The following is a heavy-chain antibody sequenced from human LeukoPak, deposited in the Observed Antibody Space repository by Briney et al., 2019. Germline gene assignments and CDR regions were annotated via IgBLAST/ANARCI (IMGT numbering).Heavy chain of an antibody. CDR3: ARDHLSLGSFDY. V-gene: IGHV4-4*07. Sequence: PSETLSLTCTVSGGSISSYYWSWIRQPAGKGLEWIGRIYTSGSTNYKPSLKSRVTISVDKSKNQFSLKLSSVTAADTAVYYCARDHLSLGSFDYWGQGTLVTVSS. CDR1: GGSISSYY. CDR2: IYTSGST. J-gene: IGHJ4*02.